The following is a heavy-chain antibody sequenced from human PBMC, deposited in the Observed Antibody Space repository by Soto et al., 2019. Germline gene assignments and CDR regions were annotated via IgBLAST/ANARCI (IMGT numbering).Heavy chain of an antibody. Sequence: QVQLVQSGAEVKKPGASVKVSCKASGYTFTSYAMHWVRQAPGQRLEWMGWINAGNGNTKYSHRFQGSVTIPRDPYARTAYMELSSLRTEDTDVFYCARGLPLTMDYWGQGTLVTVSS. J-gene: IGHJ4*02. CDR1: GYTFTSYA. CDR3: ARGLPLTMDY. D-gene: IGHD1-1*01. CDR2: INAGNGNT. V-gene: IGHV1-3*01.